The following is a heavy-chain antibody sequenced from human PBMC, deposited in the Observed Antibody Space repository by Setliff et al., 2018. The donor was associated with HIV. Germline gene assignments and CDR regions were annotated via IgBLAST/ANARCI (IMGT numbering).Heavy chain of an antibody. Sequence: SETLSLTCSVSGDSISSYHWSWIRKTPGKGLEWIGYVSYNGNTNYNPSLKSRVTISLDTSKNQFSLNTRSVTAADTAVFYCATYKMIRGSIRIDYWGQGALVTVSS. D-gene: IGHD3-10*01. CDR1: GDSISSYH. J-gene: IGHJ4*02. V-gene: IGHV4-59*01. CDR3: ATYKMIRGSIRIDY. CDR2: VSYNGNT.